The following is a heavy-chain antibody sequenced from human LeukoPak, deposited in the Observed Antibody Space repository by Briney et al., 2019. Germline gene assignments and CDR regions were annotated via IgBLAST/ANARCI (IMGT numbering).Heavy chain of an antibody. V-gene: IGHV1-69*01. CDR2: YIPIFGTS. CDR3: VREDLQTLDY. Sequence: EASVKVSCKASGGTFSSYAISWVRQAPGQGLDWMGGYIPIFGTSNYAQKFRGRVTITADESTSTAFMELSGLRSEDTAMYFCVREDLQTLDYWGQGTLVTVSS. CDR1: GGTFSSYA. D-gene: IGHD3-3*01. J-gene: IGHJ4*02.